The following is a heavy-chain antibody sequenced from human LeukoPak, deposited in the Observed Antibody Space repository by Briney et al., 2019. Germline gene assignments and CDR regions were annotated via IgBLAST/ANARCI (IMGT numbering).Heavy chain of an antibody. D-gene: IGHD2-2*01. CDR1: GFTLSRYA. CDR2: FCGTAGST. Sequence: GRSLRLSRAASGFTLSRYAMSWVPQAPGKGVGWGLAFCGTAGSTYYADSVKGRFTISRDNAKNSLYLQMNSLRAEDTAVYYCASGRYQLLLVYYYYYMDVWGKGTTVTISS. CDR3: ASGRYQLLLVYYYYYMDV. V-gene: IGHV3-23*01. J-gene: IGHJ6*03.